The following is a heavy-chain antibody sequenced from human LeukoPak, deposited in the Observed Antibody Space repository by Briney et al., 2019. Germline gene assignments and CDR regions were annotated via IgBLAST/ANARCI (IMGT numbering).Heavy chain of an antibody. CDR1: RLAFSPYR. D-gene: IGHD6-13*01. V-gene: IGHV3-21*01. CDR3: APSHVAADGSRTFWDFDF. J-gene: IGHJ2*01. CDR2: ISISSTYI. Sequence: GGSLRLSCAASRLAFSPYRMSWVGRAPGKGLEWVSSISISSTYIYIADSMKGRFTISRDNVQDSMYLQMTSLRAEDTAVYYCAPSHVAADGSRTFWDFDFWGSGSLVTVSS.